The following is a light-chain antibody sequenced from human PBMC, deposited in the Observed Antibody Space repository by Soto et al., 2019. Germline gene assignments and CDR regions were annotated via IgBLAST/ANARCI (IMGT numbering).Light chain of an antibody. V-gene: IGLV2-14*01. Sequence: QSALTQAASVSGSPGQSITISCTGTSSDVGGYNYVSWFQQHPGKAPKLMIYAVSNRPSGVSNRFSGSKSGNTASLTISGLQAEDEADYYCSSYTSSSTLVVFGGGTKLTVL. CDR1: SSDVGGYNY. CDR2: AVS. J-gene: IGLJ2*01. CDR3: SSYTSSSTLVV.